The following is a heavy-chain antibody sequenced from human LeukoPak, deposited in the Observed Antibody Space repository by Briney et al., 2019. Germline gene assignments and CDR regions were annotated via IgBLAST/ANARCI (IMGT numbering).Heavy chain of an antibody. CDR2: IYYSGST. V-gene: IGHV4-59*01. D-gene: IGHD3-22*01. Sequence: SETLSLTCTVSGGSISSYYWSWIRQPPGKGLEWIGYIYYSGSTNYNPSLKSRVTISVDTSKNQFSLKLSSVTAADTAVYYCARDRDDTSGYKVFDYWRQGTLVTVSS. CDR3: ARDRDDTSGYKVFDY. CDR1: GGSISSYY. J-gene: IGHJ4*02.